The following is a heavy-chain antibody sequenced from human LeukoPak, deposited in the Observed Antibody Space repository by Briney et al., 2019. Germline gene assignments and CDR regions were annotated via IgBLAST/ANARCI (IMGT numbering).Heavy chain of an antibody. CDR2: IRYDGSNK. Sequence: PGGSLRLSCAASGFTFSSYGMHWVRQAPGKGLEWVAFIRYDGSNKYYADSVKGRFTISRDNSKNSLYLQMNSLRTEDTALYYCAKGLYVWGSYRLGLFDYWGQGTLVTVSS. D-gene: IGHD3-16*02. CDR3: AKGLYVWGSYRLGLFDY. V-gene: IGHV3-30*02. CDR1: GFTFSSYG. J-gene: IGHJ4*02.